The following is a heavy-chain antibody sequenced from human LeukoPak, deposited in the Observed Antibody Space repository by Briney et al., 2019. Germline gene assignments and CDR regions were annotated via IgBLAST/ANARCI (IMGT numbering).Heavy chain of an antibody. Sequence: GGSLRLSCAASGFTFSSYSMNWVRQAPGKRLEWVSSISSSSTYIYYADSVKGRFTISRDNAKNSLHLQMNSLRAGDMAVYYCARNRYGSSLDAFDIWGQGTVVTVSS. V-gene: IGHV3-21*01. CDR2: ISSSSTYI. J-gene: IGHJ3*02. CDR1: GFTFSSYS. D-gene: IGHD6-13*01. CDR3: ARNRYGSSLDAFDI.